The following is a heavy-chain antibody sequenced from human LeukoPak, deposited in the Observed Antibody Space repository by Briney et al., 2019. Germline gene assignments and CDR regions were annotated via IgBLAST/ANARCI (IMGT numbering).Heavy chain of an antibody. D-gene: IGHD1-26*01. CDR3: ARVAELNFAYYFDY. J-gene: IGHJ4*02. CDR2: ISYDGSNR. V-gene: IGHV3-30*07. Sequence: GRSLRLSCAASGLTFSSYAMHWVRQAPGKGREWVAVISYDGSNRYYADSVKGRFTISRDNAKNSLYLQMNSLRAEDTALYHCARVAELNFAYYFDYWGQGTLVTVSS. CDR1: GLTFSSYA.